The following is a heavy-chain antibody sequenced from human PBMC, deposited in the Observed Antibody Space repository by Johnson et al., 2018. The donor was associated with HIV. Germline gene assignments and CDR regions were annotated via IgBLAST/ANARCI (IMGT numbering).Heavy chain of an antibody. Sequence: VQLLESGGGVVQPGGSLRLSCAASGFTVSNNYMSWVRQAPGKGLEWVSVIYIGGNTYYADSVKGRFTISRDNSKNTLYLQMNSLRAEETAVYHCARAKDYVWRAFDIWGKGTMVSVSS. V-gene: IGHV3-66*01. CDR2: IYIGGNT. D-gene: IGHD3-16*01. CDR1: GFTVSNNY. CDR3: ARAKDYVWRAFDI. J-gene: IGHJ3*02.